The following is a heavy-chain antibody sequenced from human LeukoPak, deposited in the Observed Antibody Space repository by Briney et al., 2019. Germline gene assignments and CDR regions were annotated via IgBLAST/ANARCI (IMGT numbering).Heavy chain of an antibody. D-gene: IGHD6-13*01. V-gene: IGHV1-46*04. CDR3: ARVKAQSLAADSDAFDI. CDR2: INPSGGST. Sequence: SVPVSCQASGYTLPRYYMHGLRPAPGQGLEGMGLINPSGGSTNYAQKLQGRVTMTRDMSTSTVYMELSSLRSEDTAVYYCARVKAQSLAADSDAFDIWGQGTMVTVSS. J-gene: IGHJ3*02. CDR1: GYTLPRYY.